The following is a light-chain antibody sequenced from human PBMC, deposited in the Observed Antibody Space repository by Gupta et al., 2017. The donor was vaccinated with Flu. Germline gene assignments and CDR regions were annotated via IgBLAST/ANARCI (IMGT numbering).Light chain of an antibody. CDR3: QVWDSATDHVI. CDR1: MIRTKS. Sequence: SYVLTQPPSVSVAPGQTATITCEGDMIRTKSVHWFHQRPGQAPVLVSYDDSDRPSGIPERFSGSNSGNPATLTIIRVEAGDEGDYYCQVWDSATDHVIFGGGTHLTVL. J-gene: IGLJ2*01. CDR2: DDS. V-gene: IGLV3-21*02.